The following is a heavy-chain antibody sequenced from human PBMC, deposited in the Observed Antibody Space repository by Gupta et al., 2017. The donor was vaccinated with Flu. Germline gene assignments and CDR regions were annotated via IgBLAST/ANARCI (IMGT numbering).Heavy chain of an antibody. Sequence: VQLVESGGGLVQAGGSLRLSCAASGLPFSTYDMHWVRQSTGKGLEWLSGIGTASDTFYPGSVEGRFTISRENAKNSLYLQMTNLSPGDTAVYYCARGLGADYTAWGYFDYWGPGTVVSVSS. CDR3: ARGLGADYTAWGYFDY. V-gene: IGHV3-13*01. CDR2: IGTASDT. D-gene: IGHD4-11*01. CDR1: GLPFSTYD. J-gene: IGHJ4*02.